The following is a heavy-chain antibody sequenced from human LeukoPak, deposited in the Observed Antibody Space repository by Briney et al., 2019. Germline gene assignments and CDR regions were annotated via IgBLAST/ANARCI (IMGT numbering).Heavy chain of an antibody. CDR1: GGSISSSSYY. D-gene: IGHD2-21*02. V-gene: IGHV4-39*01. Sequence: PSETLSLTCTVSGGSISSSSYYWGWIRQPPGKGLEWIGSIYYSGGTYYNPSLKSRVTISVDTSKNQFSLKLSSVTAADTAVYYCARLVVVTAYWFDPWGQGTLVTVSS. CDR3: ARLVVVTAYWFDP. J-gene: IGHJ5*02. CDR2: IYYSGGT.